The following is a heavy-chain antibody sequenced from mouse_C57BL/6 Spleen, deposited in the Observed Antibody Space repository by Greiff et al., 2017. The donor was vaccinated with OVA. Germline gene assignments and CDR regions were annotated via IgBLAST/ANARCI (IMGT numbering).Heavy chain of an antibody. CDR1: GYTFTSYW. D-gene: IGHD1-1*01. V-gene: IGHV1-53*01. CDR3: ARWDYGSSYVYAMDY. CDR2: INPSNGGT. Sequence: VQLQQPGTELVKPGASVKLSCKASGYTFTSYWMHWVKQRPGQGLEWIGNINPSNGGTNYNEKFKSKATLTVDKSSSTAYMQLSSLTSEDSAVYYCARWDYGSSYVYAMDYWGQGTSVTVSS. J-gene: IGHJ4*01.